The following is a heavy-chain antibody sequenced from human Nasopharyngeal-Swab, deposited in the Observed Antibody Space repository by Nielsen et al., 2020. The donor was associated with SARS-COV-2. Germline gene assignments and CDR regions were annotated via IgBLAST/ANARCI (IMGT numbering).Heavy chain of an antibody. V-gene: IGHV5-10-1*01. Sequence: GGSLRLSCKGSGYSFTSYWISWVRQMPGKGLEWMGRIDPSVSYTNYSPSFQGHVTISADKSISTAYLQWSSLKASDTAMYYCARSTGYYYYGMDVWGQGTTVTVSS. D-gene: IGHD4-17*01. CDR2: IDPSVSYT. J-gene: IGHJ6*02. CDR3: ARSTGYYYYGMDV. CDR1: GYSFTSYW.